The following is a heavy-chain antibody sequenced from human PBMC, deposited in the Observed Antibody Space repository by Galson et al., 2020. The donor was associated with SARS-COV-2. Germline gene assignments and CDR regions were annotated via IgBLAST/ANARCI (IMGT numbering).Heavy chain of an antibody. CDR3: ARDKGLSTMVRGVNNWFDP. V-gene: IGHV3-21*01. J-gene: IGHJ5*02. CDR1: RFTFSSYS. CDR2: ISSSSSYI. D-gene: IGHD3-10*01. Sequence: GESLKISCAASRFTFSSYSINWVRQAPGKGLEWVSSISSSSSYIYYADSVKGRFTISRDNAKNSLYLQMNSLRAEDTAVYYCARDKGLSTMVRGVNNWFDPWGQGTLVTVSS.